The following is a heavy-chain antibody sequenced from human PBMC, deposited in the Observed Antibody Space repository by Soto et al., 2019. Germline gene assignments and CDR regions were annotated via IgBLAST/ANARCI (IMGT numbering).Heavy chain of an antibody. V-gene: IGHV4-59*12. Sequence: SETLSLTCTVSGASLNNYYWTWNRQPPGKGLEWIGYIHYSGSTSYNPSLKNRVTISRDTSKNQFYLKLTSVTAADTAVYYCARLVTGTTIPFDYWGQGTLVTVSS. D-gene: IGHD1-7*01. CDR2: IHYSGST. CDR3: ARLVTGTTIPFDY. CDR1: GASLNNYY. J-gene: IGHJ4*02.